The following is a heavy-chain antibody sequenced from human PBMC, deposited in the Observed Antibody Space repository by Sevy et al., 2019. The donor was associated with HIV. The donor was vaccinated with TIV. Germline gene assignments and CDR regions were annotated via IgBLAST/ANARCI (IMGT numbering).Heavy chain of an antibody. D-gene: IGHD5-12*01. J-gene: IGHJ4*02. V-gene: IGHV7-4-1*02. Sequence: ASVKVSCKASGYRFTSYAMNWVRQAPGQGLEWMGWINANTGKPTYAQGFTGRFVFSLDTSVNTAYLQISSLKAKDTAVYYCAKGRPGSGYAGAAAGDWGQGTRVTVSS. CDR1: GYRFTSYA. CDR3: AKGRPGSGYAGAAAGD. CDR2: INANTGKP.